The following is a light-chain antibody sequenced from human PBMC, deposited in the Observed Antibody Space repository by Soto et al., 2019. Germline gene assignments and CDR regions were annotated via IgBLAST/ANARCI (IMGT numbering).Light chain of an antibody. CDR2: DAS. V-gene: IGKV3-11*01. J-gene: IGKJ1*01. Sequence: EIVLTQSPATLSLSPVERATLSCRPSQSIGIAIAWYQHKPGQAPRLLIFDASQRATGIPARFRGSGSGTDFTLSTSSLEPEDFAVYYCQQRTDRPPWTFGQGTQVDI. CDR1: QSIGIA. CDR3: QQRTDRPPWT.